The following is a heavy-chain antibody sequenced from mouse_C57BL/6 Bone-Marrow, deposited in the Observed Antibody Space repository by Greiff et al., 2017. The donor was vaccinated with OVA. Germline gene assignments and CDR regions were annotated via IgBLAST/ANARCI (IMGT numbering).Heavy chain of an antibody. D-gene: IGHD2-14*01. Sequence: VQLKESGPELVKPGASVKLPCKASGYTFTDYNMDWVKQSHGKSLEWIGDINPNNGGTIYNQKFKGKATLTVDKSSSTAYMELRSLTSEDTAVYCCARRNDEGTWFAYWGQGTLVTVSA. CDR3: ARRNDEGTWFAY. CDR2: INPNNGGT. CDR1: GYTFTDYN. J-gene: IGHJ3*01. V-gene: IGHV1-18*01.